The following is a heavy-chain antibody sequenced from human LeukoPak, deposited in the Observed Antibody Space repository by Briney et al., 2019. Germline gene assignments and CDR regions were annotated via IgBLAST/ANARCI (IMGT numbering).Heavy chain of an antibody. CDR1: GFTFSDYY. Sequence: LRLSCAASGFTFSDYYMNWIRQPPGKGLEWIAYIHYSENTNYNPSLKSRVTISVDTSKNQFSLKLSSVTAADTAVYYCARDRRWELLHAFDIWGQGALVTVSP. J-gene: IGHJ3*02. CDR3: ARDRRWELLHAFDI. D-gene: IGHD1-26*01. V-gene: IGHV4-59*01. CDR2: IHYSENT.